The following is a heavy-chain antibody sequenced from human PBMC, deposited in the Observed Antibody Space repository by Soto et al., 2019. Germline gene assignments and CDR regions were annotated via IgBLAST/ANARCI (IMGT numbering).Heavy chain of an antibody. J-gene: IGHJ4*02. CDR2: IYWNDDR. D-gene: IGHD3-10*01. CDR1: GFSLSYPGVG. V-gene: IGHV2-5*01. Sequence: QITLKESGPTLVKPTQTLTLTCTFSGFSLSYPGVGVGWIRQPPGQALEWLALIYWNDDRRYSPSLRGRLTITQDTSKHQVVLSMTNMDPVDTATYYCAHVDYGSGDFWGQGTLVTVSS. CDR3: AHVDYGSGDF.